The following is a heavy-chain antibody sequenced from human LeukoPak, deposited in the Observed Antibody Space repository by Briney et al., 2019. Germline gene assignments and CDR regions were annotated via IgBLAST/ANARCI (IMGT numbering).Heavy chain of an antibody. D-gene: IGHD6-6*01. V-gene: IGHV4-59*01. Sequence: PSETLSLTCTVSGGSISSYYWSWIRQPPGKGLEWIGYIYYSGSTNYNPSLKSRVTISVDTSKNQFSLKLSSVTAADTAVYYCARNPSMSEFDYWGQGTLVTVSS. CDR1: GGSISSYY. J-gene: IGHJ4*02. CDR2: IYYSGST. CDR3: ARNPSMSEFDY.